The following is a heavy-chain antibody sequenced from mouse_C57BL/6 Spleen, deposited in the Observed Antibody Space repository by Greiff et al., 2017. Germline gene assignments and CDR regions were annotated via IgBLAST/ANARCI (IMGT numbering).Heavy chain of an antibody. V-gene: IGHV1-82*01. CDR1: GYAFSSSW. D-gene: IGHD2-12*01. Sequence: VQLQQSGPELVKPGASVKISCKASGYAFSSSWMNWVKQRPGKGLEWIGRIDPGDGDTNYNGKFKGKATLTADKSSSTAYLQLSSLTSEDSAVYFCARAYYSATDYWGQGTSVTVSA. J-gene: IGHJ4*01. CDR2: IDPGDGDT. CDR3: ARAYYSATDY.